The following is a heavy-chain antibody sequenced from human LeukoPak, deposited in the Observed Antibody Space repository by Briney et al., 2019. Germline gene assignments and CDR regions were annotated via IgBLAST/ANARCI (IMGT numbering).Heavy chain of an antibody. CDR1: GYTFTGYY. CDR2: ISAYNGNT. J-gene: IGHJ4*02. CDR3: ARGASRSFDY. Sequence: GASVKVSCKASGYTFTGYYMHWVRQAPGQGLEWMGWISAYNGNTNYAQKLQGRVTMTTDTSTSIAYMELRSLRSDDTAVYYCARGASRSFDYWGQGTLVTVSS. V-gene: IGHV1-18*04.